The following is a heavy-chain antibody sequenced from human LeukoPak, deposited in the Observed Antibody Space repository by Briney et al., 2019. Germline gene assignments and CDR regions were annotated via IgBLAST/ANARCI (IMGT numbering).Heavy chain of an antibody. CDR1: GFSLSTSGVG. V-gene: IGHV2-5*01. Sequence: SGPTLVKPTQTLTLTCTFSGFSLSTSGVGVGWIRQPPGKALEWLALIYWNDDKRYSPSLKSRLTITKDTSKNQVVLTMTNMDPVDTATYYCAHRGPRNGIVGPGAFDIWGQGTMVTVSS. CDR3: AHRGPRNGIVGPGAFDI. CDR2: IYWNDDK. D-gene: IGHD1-26*01. J-gene: IGHJ3*02.